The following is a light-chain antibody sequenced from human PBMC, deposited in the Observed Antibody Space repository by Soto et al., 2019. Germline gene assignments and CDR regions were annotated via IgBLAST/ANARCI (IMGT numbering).Light chain of an antibody. CDR1: RSNIGAGYD. CDR3: QSYDSSLSGSYV. J-gene: IGLJ1*01. V-gene: IGLV1-40*01. Sequence: QSVLTQQPSVSGAPGQRVTISCTGSRSNIGAGYDVHWYQQLPGTAPKLLIYGNSNRPSGVPDRFSGSKSGTSASLAITGLQAEEEADSYCQSYDSSLSGSYVFGPWTKLTFL. CDR2: GNS.